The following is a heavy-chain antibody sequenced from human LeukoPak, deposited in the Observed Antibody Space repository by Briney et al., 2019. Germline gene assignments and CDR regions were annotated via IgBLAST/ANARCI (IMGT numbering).Heavy chain of an antibody. CDR1: GYTFIDYY. J-gene: IGHJ4*02. V-gene: IGHV1-2*02. CDR2: INPKSGAA. D-gene: IGHD3-22*01. Sequence: ASVKVSCKASGYTFIDYYVQWVRQAPGQGPEWMGWINPKSGAAMYAQKFQDRVTMTKDTSISTAYMELSSLKSDDTAVYYCAREFGDYHDSTGYSVLDYWGQGSLVTVSS. CDR3: AREFGDYHDSTGYSVLDY.